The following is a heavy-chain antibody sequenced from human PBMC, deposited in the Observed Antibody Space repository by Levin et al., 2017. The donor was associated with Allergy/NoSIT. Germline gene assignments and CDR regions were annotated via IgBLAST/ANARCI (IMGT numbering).Heavy chain of an antibody. CDR3: ASGGSGWPFDN. D-gene: IGHD6-19*01. Sequence: TGGSLRLSCAASGFSFSGYNMNWVRQAPGKGLEWVASISSNSVYIFYADSLKGRFTISRDNAKNSLYPQVNSLRAEDTAVYYCASGGSGWPFDNWGQGTLVTVS. J-gene: IGHJ4*02. V-gene: IGHV3-21*01. CDR2: ISSNSVYI. CDR1: GFSFSGYN.